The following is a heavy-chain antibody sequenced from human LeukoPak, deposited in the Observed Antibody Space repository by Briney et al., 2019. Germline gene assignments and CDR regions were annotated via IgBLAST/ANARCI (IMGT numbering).Heavy chain of an antibody. Sequence: PGGSLRLSCAASGFTFSTYWMSWVRQAPGKGLEWVANIKEGGTEQYYVDSVRGRFTISRDNAKSSLYLQMNSLRAEDTAVYYCARLPLTRAFDIYGQGTMVTVSS. CDR2: IKEGGTEQ. CDR1: GFTFSTYW. V-gene: IGHV3-7*03. D-gene: IGHD1-26*01. CDR3: ARLPLTRAFDI. J-gene: IGHJ3*02.